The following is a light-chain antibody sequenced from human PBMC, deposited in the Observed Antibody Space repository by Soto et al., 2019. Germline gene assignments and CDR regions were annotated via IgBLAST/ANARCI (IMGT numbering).Light chain of an antibody. J-gene: IGKJ4*01. CDR1: QSVSSY. CDR2: DAS. CDR3: HQYYKWPLT. Sequence: ETVLTQSPATLSLSPGERATLSCRASQSVSSYLAWYQQKPGQTPRLLIYDASTRATDIPARFSSSGSGTDFTLTISSLLSEDFAVYYCHQYYKWPLTFGGGTKVDI. V-gene: IGKV3-15*01.